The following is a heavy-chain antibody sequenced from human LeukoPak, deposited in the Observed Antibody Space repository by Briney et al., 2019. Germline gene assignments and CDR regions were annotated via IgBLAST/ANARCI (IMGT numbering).Heavy chain of an antibody. J-gene: IGHJ3*02. V-gene: IGHV4-59*01. CDR2: IFYSGST. CDR3: ARERYCSRDTCFVDAFDI. Sequence: SATLSLTCTVSGGSISSYYWSWIRQPPGKGLEWIGYIFYSGSTNYNPSLKSRVTISVDTSKNQFSLKLSSVTAADTAVYYCARERYCSRDTCFVDAFDIWGQGTMVTVSS. CDR1: GGSISSYY. D-gene: IGHD2-15*01.